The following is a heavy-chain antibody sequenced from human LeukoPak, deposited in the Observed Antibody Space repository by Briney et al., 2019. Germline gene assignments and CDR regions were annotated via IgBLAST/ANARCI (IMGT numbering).Heavy chain of an antibody. Sequence: GGSLRLSCAASGFTFSNYWMTWVRQAPGKGLEWMAVIWYDVSTEYYADSVRGRFTISRDNSKNTLYLQMNSLRVEDTAMYYCVRGGRSSRDAPNDFWGQGTLVTVSS. V-gene: IGHV3-33*08. J-gene: IGHJ4*02. CDR1: GFTFSNYW. CDR2: IWYDVSTE. CDR3: VRGGRSSRDAPNDF. D-gene: IGHD6-13*01.